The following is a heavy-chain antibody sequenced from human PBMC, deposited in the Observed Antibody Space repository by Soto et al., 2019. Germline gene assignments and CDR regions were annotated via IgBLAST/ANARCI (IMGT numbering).Heavy chain of an antibody. CDR1: GFTVSSSNY. CDR3: HGYGY. V-gene: IGHV3-53*01. J-gene: IGHJ4*02. Sequence: EVQLVESGGGLIQPGGSLRLSCVVSGFTVSSSNYMSWVRQAPGKGLEWVSVIYTGGTTYYADSVKGRFTISRDNSKNTLYLQMNSLSDADTAVYYCHGYGYWGQGTLVTVSS. D-gene: IGHD5-12*01. CDR2: IYTGGTT.